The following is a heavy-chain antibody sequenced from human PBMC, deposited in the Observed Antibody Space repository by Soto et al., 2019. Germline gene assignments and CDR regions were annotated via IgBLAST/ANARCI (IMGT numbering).Heavy chain of an antibody. Sequence: EVQVVESGGDLVKPGGSLRLSCASSGFTFSTYTMNWVRQAPGKGLEWVFSINGRGNYIYYAESVKGRFTISRDNAKNSLYLQMDRLRAEDTALYYCVREDGKVGTNSAFDYWGLGALVTVSS. CDR3: VREDGKVGTNSAFDY. CDR1: GFTFSTYT. D-gene: IGHD1-26*01. J-gene: IGHJ4*02. CDR2: INGRGNYI. V-gene: IGHV3-21*01.